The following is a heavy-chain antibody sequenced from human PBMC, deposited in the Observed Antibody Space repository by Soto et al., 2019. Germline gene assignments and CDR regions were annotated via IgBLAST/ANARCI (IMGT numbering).Heavy chain of an antibody. CDR3: AGGGVGAAGGMDV. V-gene: IGHV1-69*08. CDR2: IIPIFTQT. CDR1: GYTFTIYT. D-gene: IGHD1-26*01. Sequence: QVQLVQSGAEVKKPGSSVKVSCKSSGYTFTIYTVTWVRQAPGQGLEWMGRIIPIFTQTNYAQKFQDRVTITADKSTSTVYMELSGLRYADTAVYYCAGGGVGAAGGMDVWGQGTTVTVSS. J-gene: IGHJ6*02.